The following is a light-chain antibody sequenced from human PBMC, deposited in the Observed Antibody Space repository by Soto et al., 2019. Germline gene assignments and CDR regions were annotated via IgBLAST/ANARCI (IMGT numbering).Light chain of an antibody. CDR2: KAS. V-gene: IGKV1-5*03. J-gene: IGKJ1*01. Sequence: DIQMTQSPSTLSASVGDRVSITCRASQSISTWLAWYQQKPGKAPKLMIYKASNLETGVPSRFSGSGGGTEFTLTISSLQSDDSVTYCCQQYNSDTCTFGQGTKVEVK. CDR3: QQYNSDTCT. CDR1: QSISTW.